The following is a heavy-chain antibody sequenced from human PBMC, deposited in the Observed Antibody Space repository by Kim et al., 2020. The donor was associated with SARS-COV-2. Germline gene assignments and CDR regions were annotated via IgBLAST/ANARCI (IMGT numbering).Heavy chain of an antibody. J-gene: IGHJ3*01. Sequence: DSVKGRFTTSRDNAKNSPYLQMNSRRGEDTAGYYCASVGSSSPDDAIDVWGQGTMVTVSS. CDR3: ASVGSSSPDDAIDV. D-gene: IGHD6-13*01. V-gene: IGHV3-11*01.